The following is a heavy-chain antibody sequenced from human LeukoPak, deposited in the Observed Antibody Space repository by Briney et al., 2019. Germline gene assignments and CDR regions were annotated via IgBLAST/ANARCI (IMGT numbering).Heavy chain of an antibody. V-gene: IGHV3-48*01. CDR3: ARKFNDGDFHFDC. CDR2: ISSSSSTI. D-gene: IGHD4-17*01. Sequence: PGGSLRLSCAASGFTFSSYSMNWVRQAPGKGLEWVSYISSSSSTIYYADSVKGRFTISRDNSKNTLFLQMNSLRAEDTALYYCARKFNDGDFHFDCWGQGTLVTVSS. J-gene: IGHJ4*02. CDR1: GFTFSSYS.